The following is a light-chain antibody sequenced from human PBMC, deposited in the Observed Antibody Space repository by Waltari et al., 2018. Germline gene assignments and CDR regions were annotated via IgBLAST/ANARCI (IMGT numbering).Light chain of an antibody. V-gene: IGKV1-39*01. CDR1: QGVNSL. J-gene: IGKJ1*01. Sequence: DIQMTQSLPSLSVSVGERVTIACRPSQGVNSLLDWYQQKPGRAPKLLISNTSTLQNGVPSRFSGSGSGTDSTLTITSLHPDDFASYSCQQTISTPWTFGPGTKVDIK. CDR2: NTS. CDR3: QQTISTPWT.